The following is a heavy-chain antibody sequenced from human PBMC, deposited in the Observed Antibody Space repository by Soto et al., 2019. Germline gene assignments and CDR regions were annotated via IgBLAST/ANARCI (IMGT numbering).Heavy chain of an antibody. J-gene: IGHJ4*02. D-gene: IGHD3-22*01. CDR3: APKPKDYDSSGFGY. Sequence: QITLKEAGPTLVKPTQNLTLTCTLSGFSLITNGVGVGWIRQPPGKALEWLALIYWDEDKRYSTSLKRRLTITRDTSKNQVVLTMTNMDPVDTATYYCAPKPKDYDSSGFGYWGQGNLVTVSS. CDR2: IYWDEDK. CDR1: GFSLITNGVG. V-gene: IGHV2-5*02.